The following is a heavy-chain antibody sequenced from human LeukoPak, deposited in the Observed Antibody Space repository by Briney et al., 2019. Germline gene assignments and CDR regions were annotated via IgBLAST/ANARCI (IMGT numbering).Heavy chain of an antibody. V-gene: IGHV3-30-3*01. CDR1: GFTFSNYA. Sequence: GGSLRLSCAASGFTFSNYAMHWVRQAPGKGLEWVAVISYDGSNKYYADSVKGRFTISRDNSKNTLYLQMNSLRAEDTAVYYCAKGTTRGSYYAGDYWGQGTLVTVSS. D-gene: IGHD1-26*01. J-gene: IGHJ4*02. CDR2: ISYDGSNK. CDR3: AKGTTRGSYYAGDY.